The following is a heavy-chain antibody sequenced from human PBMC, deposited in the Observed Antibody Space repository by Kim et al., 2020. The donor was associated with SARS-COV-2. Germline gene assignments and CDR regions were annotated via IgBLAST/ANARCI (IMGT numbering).Heavy chain of an antibody. J-gene: IGHJ6*02. Sequence: KYYADSVEGRFTISRDNSKNALYLQMNSLRAEDTAVYYCARVVSHYYGMDVWGQGTTVTVSS. V-gene: IGHV3-33*01. CDR3: ARVVSHYYGMDV. D-gene: IGHD2-2*01. CDR2: K.